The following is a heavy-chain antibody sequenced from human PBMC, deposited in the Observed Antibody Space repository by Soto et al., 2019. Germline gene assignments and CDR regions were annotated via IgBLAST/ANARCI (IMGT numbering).Heavy chain of an antibody. Sequence: SGPTLVNPTQTLTLTCSFSGFSLSTDDVGVGLIRKPPGKALDWLAVIYWDDDTLYSPSLKSRLTITKDTSKNQVLLTMTNTEPVDSVTYFRARAEYSISAFDYWGQGALVTVSS. D-gene: IGHD6-6*01. V-gene: IGHV2-5*02. CDR3: ARAEYSISAFDY. J-gene: IGHJ4*02. CDR2: IYWDDDT. CDR1: GFSLSTDDVG.